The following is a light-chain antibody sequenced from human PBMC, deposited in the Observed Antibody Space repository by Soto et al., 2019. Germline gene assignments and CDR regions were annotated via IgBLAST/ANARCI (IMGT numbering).Light chain of an antibody. Sequence: QAVVNQEPSLTVSPGGTVTLTCASSTGAVTSDSYPNWVQQKPGQAPRALIYSTSNSHSWTPARFSGSLLGGKAALTLSGVQPEDEAEYYCLLYFGSSQIFGGGTQLTVL. CDR1: TGAVTSDSY. J-gene: IGLJ2*01. V-gene: IGLV7-43*01. CDR3: LLYFGSSQI. CDR2: STS.